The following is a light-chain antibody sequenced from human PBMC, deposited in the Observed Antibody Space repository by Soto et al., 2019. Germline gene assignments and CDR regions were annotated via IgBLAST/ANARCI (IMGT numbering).Light chain of an antibody. J-gene: IGLJ1*01. CDR2: EVS. CDR1: SSDVGGYNL. CDR3: CSYAGSSTPYV. V-gene: IGLV2-23*02. Sequence: QSALTQPASVSGSPGQSISISCTGTSSDVGGYNLVSWYQQHPGKAPKLMIYEVSKRPSRVSNRFPGSKSGNTASLTISGLQAEDEADYYCCSYAGSSTPYVFGTGTKSPS.